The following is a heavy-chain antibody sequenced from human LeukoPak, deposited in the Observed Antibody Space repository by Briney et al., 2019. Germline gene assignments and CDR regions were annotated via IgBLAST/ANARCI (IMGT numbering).Heavy chain of an antibody. CDR3: ARSVAAEDFDY. CDR2: IYPGDSDT. J-gene: IGHJ4*02. D-gene: IGHD6-19*01. Sequence: GESLQISCKGSGYIFTSYWIGWVRQLPGKGLEWMGIIYPGDSDTRYSPSFQGQVTISADKSISTAYLQWSSLKASDTAMYYCARSVAAEDFDYWGQGTLVTVSS. V-gene: IGHV5-51*01. CDR1: GYIFTSYW.